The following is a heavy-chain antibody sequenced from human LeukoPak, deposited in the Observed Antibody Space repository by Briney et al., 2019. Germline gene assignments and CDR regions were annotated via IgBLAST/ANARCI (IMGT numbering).Heavy chain of an antibody. CDR1: GYTFTGYY. Sequence: GASVKVSCKASGYTFTGYYMHWVRQAPGQGLEWMGWINPNSGGTNYAQKFQGRVTMTRDTSISTAYMELSRLRSDDTAVYYCARGLPGYSSSWPRGFDPWGQGTLVTVSS. V-gene: IGHV1-2*02. J-gene: IGHJ5*02. D-gene: IGHD6-13*01. CDR2: INPNSGGT. CDR3: ARGLPGYSSSWPRGFDP.